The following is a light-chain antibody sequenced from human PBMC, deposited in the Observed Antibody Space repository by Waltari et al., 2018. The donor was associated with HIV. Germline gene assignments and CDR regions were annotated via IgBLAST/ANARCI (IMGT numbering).Light chain of an antibody. Sequence: YVLTQPPSVSVVPGQTATVACIGHKIGTKDVHWYRQRPGQAPEVVVYDGNDRPSETPVRIAGSNSGDMATLTIEDVESDDEAVYSCQVWDPNDDWVFGGGTKLTVL. CDR1: KIGTKD. CDR3: QVWDPNDDWV. CDR2: DGN. J-gene: IGLJ3*02. V-gene: IGLV3-21*02.